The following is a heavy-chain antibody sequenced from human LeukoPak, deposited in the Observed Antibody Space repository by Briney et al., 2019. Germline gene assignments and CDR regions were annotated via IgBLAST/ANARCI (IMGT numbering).Heavy chain of an antibody. CDR2: IKSKTDGGTT. CDR3: TTVELRWFGEFPPFDY. V-gene: IGHV3-15*01. D-gene: IGHD3-10*01. J-gene: IGHJ4*02. CDR1: GFTFSNAW. Sequence: GGSLRLSCAASGFTFSNAWMSWVRQAPGKGLEWVGRIKSKTDGGTTDYAAPVKGRSTISRNDSKNTRFMQMNSLKTENTAVSYCTTVELRWFGEFPPFDYWGQGTLVTVSS.